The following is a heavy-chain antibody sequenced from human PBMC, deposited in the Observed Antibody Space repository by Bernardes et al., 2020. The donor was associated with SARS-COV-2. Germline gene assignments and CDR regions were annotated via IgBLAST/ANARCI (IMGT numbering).Heavy chain of an antibody. D-gene: IGHD5-12*01. Sequence: GGSLRLSCAASGFSFDSYVMYWVRQAPGKGLEWVSAISGTGARTYYADSVKGRFTISRDNSKNTLYLQINNVSPEDTAVYFCAKDRLGYSPYNYYPMDVWGRGTTVTVSS. CDR1: GFSFDSYV. J-gene: IGHJ6*02. CDR2: ISGTGART. CDR3: AKDRLGYSPYNYYPMDV. V-gene: IGHV3-23*01.